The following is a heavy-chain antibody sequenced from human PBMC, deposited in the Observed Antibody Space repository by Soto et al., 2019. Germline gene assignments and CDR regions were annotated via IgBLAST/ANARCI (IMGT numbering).Heavy chain of an antibody. J-gene: IGHJ4*02. D-gene: IGHD3-3*01. CDR2: IWHDGSNK. V-gene: IGHV3-33*01. CDR1: GFTFSSYG. CDR3: ARGGSRIFGVVSDY. Sequence: QVQLVESGGGVVQPGRSLRLSCAASGFTFSSYGMHWVRQAPGKGLEWVAVIWHDGSNKYYADSVKGRFTSSRDNSKNTLYLQMNSLRAEDTAVYYCARGGSRIFGVVSDYWGQGTLVTVSS.